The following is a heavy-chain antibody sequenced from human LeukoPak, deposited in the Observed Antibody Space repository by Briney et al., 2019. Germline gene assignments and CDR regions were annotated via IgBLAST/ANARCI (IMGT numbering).Heavy chain of an antibody. J-gene: IGHJ4*02. CDR1: GYSFTNYW. CDR2: IDPSGSYT. Sequence: GEALKTSCKGSGYSFTNYWISWVREMPGKGLEWVWRIDPSGSYTNYSPSLQGHVTISADKSITTAYLQWSSLKASDAAMYYCARWSGNTYIYVYWGQGTLVAVSS. CDR3: ARWSGNTYIYVY. D-gene: IGHD3-3*01. V-gene: IGHV5-10-1*01.